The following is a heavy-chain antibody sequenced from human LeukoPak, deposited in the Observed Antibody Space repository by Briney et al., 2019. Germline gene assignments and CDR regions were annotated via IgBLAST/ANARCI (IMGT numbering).Heavy chain of an antibody. CDR1: GYTFSGYY. D-gene: IGHD2-15*01. CDR3: ARALCSGGSCYVFDS. J-gene: IGHJ4*02. V-gene: IGHV1-2*02. CDR2: INSNSGDT. Sequence: ASVTVSCKASGYTFSGYYMHWVRQAPGQGLEWMGWINSNSGDTNYAQKFQGRVTMTRDTSISTAYMELSRLRSDDTAVYYCARALCSGGSCYVFDSWGQGTLVTVSS.